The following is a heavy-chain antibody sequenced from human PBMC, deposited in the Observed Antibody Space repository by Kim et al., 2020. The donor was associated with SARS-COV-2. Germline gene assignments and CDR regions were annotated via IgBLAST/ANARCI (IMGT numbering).Heavy chain of an antibody. CDR1: GFTFSSYG. J-gene: IGHJ4*02. D-gene: IGHD2-15*01. Sequence: GGSLRLSCAASGFTFSSYGMHWVRQAPGKGLEWVAVIWYDGSNKYYADSVKGRFTISRDNSKNTLYLQMNSLRAEDTAVYYCAKDRSPCYYCSGGSCLGNYLDYRGQRSLVSVCS. V-gene: IGHV3-33*06. CDR3: AKDRSPCYYCSGGSCLGNYLDY. CDR2: IWYDGSNK.